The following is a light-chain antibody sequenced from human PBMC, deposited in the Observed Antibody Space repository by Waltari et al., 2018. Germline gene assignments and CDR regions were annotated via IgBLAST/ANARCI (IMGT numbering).Light chain of an antibody. V-gene: IGLV8-61*01. CDR3: VLYMGSGISV. CDR2: TTN. CDR1: SGSVATNYY. J-gene: IGLJ3*02. Sequence: QSVVTQEPSFSVSPGGTVTLTCGLSSGSVATNYYPSWYQQTPGQPPRTLIYTTNTRSSGVPDRFSGSILGTKAALTITGAQADDESDYYCVLYMGSGISVFGGGTKLTVL.